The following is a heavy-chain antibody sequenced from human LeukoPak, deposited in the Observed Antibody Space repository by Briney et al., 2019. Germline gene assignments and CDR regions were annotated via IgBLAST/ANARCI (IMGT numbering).Heavy chain of an antibody. D-gene: IGHD7-27*01. Sequence: GGSLRLSCAASGFTFRSYAMSWVRQAPGKGLEWVPGISGSGGSTYFADSVKGRFTISGDNSKNTLYLQMNSLRAEDTAVYNCARSPLLGYFDYWGQGTLVTVSS. J-gene: IGHJ4*02. CDR2: ISGSGGST. CDR3: ARSPLLGYFDY. CDR1: GFTFRSYA. V-gene: IGHV3-23*01.